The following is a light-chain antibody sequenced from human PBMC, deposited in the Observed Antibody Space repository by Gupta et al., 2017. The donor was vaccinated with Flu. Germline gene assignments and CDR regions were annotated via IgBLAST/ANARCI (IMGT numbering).Light chain of an antibody. CDR1: QGVGSW. V-gene: IGKV1-12*01. Sequence: PSSVSASVGVRVTLSCRASQGVGSWLAWYQQIPGKAPKLLVYGTSHLQDGVPSRFSGSRSGTDFTLTISSLQPEDFATYYCQQSYSFPRTFGQGTKVEIK. CDR3: QQSYSFPRT. J-gene: IGKJ1*01. CDR2: GTS.